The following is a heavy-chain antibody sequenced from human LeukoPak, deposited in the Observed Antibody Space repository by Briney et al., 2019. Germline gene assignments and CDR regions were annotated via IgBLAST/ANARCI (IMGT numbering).Heavy chain of an antibody. V-gene: IGHV4-34*01. CDR2: INHSGST. CDR1: GGSFSGYY. D-gene: IGHD6-6*01. Sequence: SETLSLTCAVYGGSFSGYYWSWIRQPPWKGLEWIGEINHSGSTNYNPSLKSRVTISVDTSQNQFSLKLSSVTAADTAVYYCARWRAARLLDYYYYMEVWGKGTTVTVSS. CDR3: ARWRAARLLDYYYYMEV. J-gene: IGHJ6*03.